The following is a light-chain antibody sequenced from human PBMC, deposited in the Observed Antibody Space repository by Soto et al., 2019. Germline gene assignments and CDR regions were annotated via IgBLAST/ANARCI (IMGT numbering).Light chain of an antibody. CDR1: SSDVGAYNY. J-gene: IGLJ1*01. Sequence: QSVLTQPASVSGSPGQSITISCTGTSSDVGAYNYVSWYQQHPGKAPKLMIYEVSNRPSGVSHRFSGSKSDNTASLTISGLQTDDEADYYCSSYTRSRTLVFGTGTKGTVL. CDR2: EVS. V-gene: IGLV2-14*01. CDR3: SSYTRSRTLV.